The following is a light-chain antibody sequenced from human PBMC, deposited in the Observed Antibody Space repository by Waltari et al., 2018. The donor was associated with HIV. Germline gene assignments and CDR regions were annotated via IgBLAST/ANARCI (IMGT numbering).Light chain of an antibody. J-gene: IGKJ2*03. CDR1: RSVLYNSNNKNY. CDR3: QQHFKTPYS. V-gene: IGKV4-1*01. Sequence: DTVFTQSPDSLAVSLGERAPITFQSRRSVLYNSNNKNYLVWYQQNPGQPPKVRFYWASTRESGVPDRFSGSGSGTDFTLTISSLQAEDVAVYYCQQHFKTPYSFGQGTKLEIK. CDR2: WAS.